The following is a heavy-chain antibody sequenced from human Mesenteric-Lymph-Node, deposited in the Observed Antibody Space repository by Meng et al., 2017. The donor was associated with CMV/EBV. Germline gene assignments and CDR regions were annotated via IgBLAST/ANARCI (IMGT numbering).Heavy chain of an antibody. Sequence: GISWVRQAPGQGREWMGWSSAYNGNTNDAQKLQGRVTMTTETSTSTAYMELRSLRSDDTAVYYYTRDTTEVKYYDFWSGYQNYFDYWGQGTLVTVSS. CDR1: G. D-gene: IGHD3-3*01. V-gene: IGHV1-18*01. CDR3: TRDTTEVKYYDFWSGYQNYFDY. J-gene: IGHJ4*02. CDR2: SSAYNGNT.